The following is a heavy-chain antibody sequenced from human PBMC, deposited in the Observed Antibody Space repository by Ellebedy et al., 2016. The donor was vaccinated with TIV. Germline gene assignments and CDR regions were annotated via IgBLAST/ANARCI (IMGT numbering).Heavy chain of an antibody. CDR2: ISWNSGSI. CDR1: GFTFDEYA. D-gene: IGHD6-6*01. CDR3: AKVRGDYSSSVDAFDI. Sequence: GGSLRLSXAASGFTFDEYAMNWVRQAPGKGLEWVSGISWNSGSIDYADSVKGRFTISRDNAKNSLSLQMNSLRPEDTALYYCAKVRGDYSSSVDAFDIWGQGTMATVSS. J-gene: IGHJ3*02. V-gene: IGHV3-9*01.